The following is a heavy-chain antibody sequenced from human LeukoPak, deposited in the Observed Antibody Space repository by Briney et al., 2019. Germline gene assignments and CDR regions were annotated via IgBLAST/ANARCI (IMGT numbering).Heavy chain of an antibody. CDR3: ARDYCSSTSCEGWFDP. CDR2: IYYSGST. J-gene: IGHJ5*02. D-gene: IGHD2-2*01. V-gene: IGHV4-59*11. CDR1: GGSISSHY. Sequence: KPSETLSLTCTVSGGSISSHYWSWIRQPPGKGLEWIGHIYYSGSTNYNPSLKSRVTISVDTSKNQFSLKLSSVTAADTAVYYCARDYCSSTSCEGWFDPWGQGTLVTVSS.